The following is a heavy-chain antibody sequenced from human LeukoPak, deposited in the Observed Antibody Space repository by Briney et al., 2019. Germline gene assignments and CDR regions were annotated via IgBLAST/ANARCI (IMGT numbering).Heavy chain of an antibody. CDR1: GFTGSCNY. V-gene: IGHV3-66*01. J-gene: IGHJ4*02. D-gene: IGHD3-9*01. CDR3: ARGHNFGRLHPFDY. CDR2: IYSGGST. Sequence: PPGSLRLSGAASGFTGSCNYISLGRQCPSKLLQLVSVIYSGGSTYYADSVKGRFTISRDNSKNTLYLQMNSLRAEDTAVYYCARGHNFGRLHPFDYWGQGTLVTVSS.